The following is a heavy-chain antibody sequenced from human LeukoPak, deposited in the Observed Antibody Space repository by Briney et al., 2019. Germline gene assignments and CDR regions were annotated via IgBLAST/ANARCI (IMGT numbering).Heavy chain of an antibody. Sequence: SVKVSCKASGGTFSSYAISWGRQAPGQGLEWMGGIIPIFGTANYAQKFQGRVTITADESTSTAYMELSSLRSEDTAVYYCARLRAPYSGYDLGYYYYGMDVWGQGTTVTVSS. CDR1: GGTFSSYA. J-gene: IGHJ6*02. D-gene: IGHD5-12*01. V-gene: IGHV1-69*13. CDR3: ARLRAPYSGYDLGYYYYGMDV. CDR2: IIPIFGTA.